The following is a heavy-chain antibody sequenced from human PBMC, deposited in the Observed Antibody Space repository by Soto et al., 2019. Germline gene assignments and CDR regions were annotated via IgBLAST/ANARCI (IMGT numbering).Heavy chain of an antibody. CDR1: GGSISIGDYY. Sequence: SETLSLTCSVSGGSISIGDYYWTCIRQSPGKGLEYIGYVYYVGNTYYNPSLKSRVTVSMDTSKNQFSLKLSSVTAADTAVYFCAGDLWSASAYYYSGMDVWGQGIAVTVSS. CDR3: AGDLWSASAYYYSGMDV. CDR2: VYYVGNT. V-gene: IGHV4-30-4*08. D-gene: IGHD3-3*01. J-gene: IGHJ6*02.